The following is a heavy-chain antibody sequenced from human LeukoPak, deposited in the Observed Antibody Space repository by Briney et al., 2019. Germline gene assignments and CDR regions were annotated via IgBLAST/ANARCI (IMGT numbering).Heavy chain of an antibody. D-gene: IGHD6-19*01. CDR1: GFTFSSYA. CDR3: AKGTIAVAGPDAFDI. Sequence: PGGSLRLSCAASGFTFSSYAMSWVRQAPGKGLEWVSAISSSGGSTYYADSVKGRFTISRDNSKNTLYLHMNSLRAEDTAVYYCAKGTIAVAGPDAFDIWGQGTMVTVSS. CDR2: ISSSGGST. J-gene: IGHJ3*02. V-gene: IGHV3-23*01.